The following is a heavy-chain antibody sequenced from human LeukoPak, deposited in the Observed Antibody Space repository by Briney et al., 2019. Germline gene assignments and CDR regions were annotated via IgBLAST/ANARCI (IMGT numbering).Heavy chain of an antibody. D-gene: IGHD3-3*01. V-gene: IGHV4-61*02. CDR3: ASVKTDFWSGYYSY. CDR2: IYTSGST. Sequence: PSETLSLTCTVSGGSISSGSYYWSWIRQPAGKGLEWIGRIYTSGSTNYNPSLKSRVTISVDTSKNQFSLKLSSVTAADTAVYYCASVKTDFWSGYYSYWGQGTLVTVSS. CDR1: GGSISSGSYY. J-gene: IGHJ4*02.